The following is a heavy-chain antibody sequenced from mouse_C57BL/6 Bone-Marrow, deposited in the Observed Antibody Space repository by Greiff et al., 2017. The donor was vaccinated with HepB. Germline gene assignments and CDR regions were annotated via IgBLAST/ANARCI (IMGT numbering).Heavy chain of an antibody. V-gene: IGHV1-63*01. CDR1: GYTFTNYW. CDR2: IYPGGGYT. D-gene: IGHD1-1*01. J-gene: IGHJ2*01. Sequence: QVQLQQSGAELVRPGTSVKMSCKASGYTFTNYWIGWAKQRPGHGLEWIGDIYPGGGYTNYNEKFKGKATLTADKSSSTAYMQFSSLTSEDSAIYYCARCSHYYGSSLFDYWGQGTTLTVSS. CDR3: ARCSHYYGSSLFDY.